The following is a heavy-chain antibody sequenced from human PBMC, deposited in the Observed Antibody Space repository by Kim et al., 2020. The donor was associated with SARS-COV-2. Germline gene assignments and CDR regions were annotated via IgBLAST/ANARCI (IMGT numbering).Heavy chain of an antibody. CDR2: IDGSDGTT. V-gene: IGHV3-23*01. J-gene: IGHJ4*02. CDR3: MKGGWGWIWDH. CDR1: GFTFTGYA. Sequence: GGSLRLSCTTSGFTFTGYAMSWVRQAPGKGLEWVSSIDGSDGTTYYVDSVKVRFTISRDISKITLYLQMNSLSADDSAVFYCMKGGWGWIWDHWGQGTRVTVSS. D-gene: IGHD2-2*03.